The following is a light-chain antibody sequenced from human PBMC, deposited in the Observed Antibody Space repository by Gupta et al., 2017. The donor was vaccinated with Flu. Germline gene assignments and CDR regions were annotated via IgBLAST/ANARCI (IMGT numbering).Light chain of an antibody. Sequence: VGDRVTITCRSSQSISNWLTWYQQKPGKATKLLIYKASNLETGVPSRFSGSGSGTEFTLTISSLQPDDFATYYCQQYDTYWTFGQGTKVEIK. CDR2: KAS. CDR3: QQYDTYWT. CDR1: QSISNW. V-gene: IGKV1-5*03. J-gene: IGKJ1*01.